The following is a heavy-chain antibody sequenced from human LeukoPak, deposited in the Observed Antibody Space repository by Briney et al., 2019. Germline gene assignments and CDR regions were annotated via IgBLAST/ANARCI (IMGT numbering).Heavy chain of an antibody. CDR2: ISSNGSST. D-gene: IGHD6-6*01. V-gene: IGHV3-64*02. CDR3: ARGSSSSEYYYYYMDV. CDR1: GFTFSSYA. Sequence: GGSLRLSCAASGFTFSSYAMHWVRQAPGKGLEYVSAISSNGSSTYYADSVKGRFTISRDNSKNTLYLQMGSLRAEDMAVYYCARGSSSSEYYYYYMDVWGKGTTVTVSS. J-gene: IGHJ6*03.